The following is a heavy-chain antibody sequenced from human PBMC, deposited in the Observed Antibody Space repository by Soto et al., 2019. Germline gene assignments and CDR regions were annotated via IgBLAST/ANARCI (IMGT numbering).Heavy chain of an antibody. CDR1: GFTFSTYA. J-gene: IGHJ4*02. Sequence: PGGSLRLSCAASGFTFSTYAMQWVRQAPGKGLEWVAVISYDGSNKYYADSVKGRFTISRDNSKNTLYLQMNSLRAEDTAVYYCARDRPSPYCSGTSCSSYFDYWGQGTLVTVSS. CDR2: ISYDGSNK. CDR3: ARDRPSPYCSGTSCSSYFDY. V-gene: IGHV3-30-3*01. D-gene: IGHD2-2*01.